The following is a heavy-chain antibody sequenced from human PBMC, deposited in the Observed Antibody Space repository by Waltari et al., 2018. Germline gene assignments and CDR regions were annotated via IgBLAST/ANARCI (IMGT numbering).Heavy chain of an antibody. CDR3: TKGGHVDF. CDR2: IKPDGSET. Sequence: EVQLVESGGGLVQPGGSLRLSCVASGFPFGTYWMTWVRQAPGKGLEWVGNIKPDGSETYYVESVKGRFTISKDNAKNSLYLQMNNLRAEDTAVYYCTKGGHVDFCGPGSLVTVSS. J-gene: IGHJ4*02. V-gene: IGHV3-7*01. D-gene: IGHD3-10*01. CDR1: GFPFGTYW.